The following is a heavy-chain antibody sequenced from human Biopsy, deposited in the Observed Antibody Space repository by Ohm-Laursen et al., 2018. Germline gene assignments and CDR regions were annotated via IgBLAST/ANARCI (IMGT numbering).Heavy chain of an antibody. J-gene: IGHJ3*01. CDR2: IIPIFNTA. CDR3: ARSMLGASTGDDAFDV. Sequence: SVKVSCKASGYTFTNYNVNWVRQAPGQGLEWMGGIIPIFNTAKDAQNFQGRVRMTADKSTNTAYMELTSLRSEDTAVYYCARSMLGASTGDDAFDVWGQGTLVTVSS. D-gene: IGHD1-26*01. V-gene: IGHV1-69*06. CDR1: GYTFTNYN.